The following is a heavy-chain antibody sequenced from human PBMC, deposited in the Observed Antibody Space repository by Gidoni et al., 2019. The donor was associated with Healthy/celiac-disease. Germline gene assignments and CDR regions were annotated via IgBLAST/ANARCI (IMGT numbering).Heavy chain of an antibody. V-gene: IGHV4-39*01. CDR1: GGSISSSSYY. CDR3: ARRPAYYYYGMDV. Sequence: QLQLQESGPGLVKPSETLSLTCTVSGGSISSSSYYWGWIRQPPGKGLEWIGSIYYSGSTYYNPSLKSRVTISVDTSKNQFSLKLSSVTAADTAVYYCARRPAYYYYGMDVWGQGTTVTVSS. CDR2: IYYSGST. D-gene: IGHD6-25*01. J-gene: IGHJ6*02.